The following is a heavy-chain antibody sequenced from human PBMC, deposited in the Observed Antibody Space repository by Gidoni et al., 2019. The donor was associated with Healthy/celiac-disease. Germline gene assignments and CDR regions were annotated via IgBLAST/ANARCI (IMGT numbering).Heavy chain of an antibody. V-gene: IGHV3-30*03. D-gene: IGHD5-18*01. Sequence: QVQLVESGGGVVQPGRSLRLSCAASGFTFSSYGMHWVRQAPGKGLEWVAVISYDGSNKYYADSVKGRFTISRDNSKNTLYLQMNSLRAEDTAVYYCASDLTAIVAFDIWGQGTMVTVSS. CDR2: ISYDGSNK. J-gene: IGHJ3*02. CDR1: GFTFSSYG. CDR3: ASDLTAIVAFDI.